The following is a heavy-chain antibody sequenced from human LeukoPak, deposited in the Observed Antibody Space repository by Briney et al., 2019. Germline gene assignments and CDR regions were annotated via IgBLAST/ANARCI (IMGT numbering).Heavy chain of an antibody. CDR1: GFPFSNAW. V-gene: IGHV3-15*01. Sequence: GGSLRLSCAASGFPFSNAWMSWVRQAPGKGLEWVGRIKSKTDGGKTDYAAPVQGRFSISRDDSENTLYLQMNGLNTADTAVYYCSTVSPYYGSGTTSPDSWGQGTLVVVSS. J-gene: IGHJ4*02. D-gene: IGHD3-10*01. CDR3: STVSPYYGSGTTSPDS. CDR2: IKSKTDGGKT.